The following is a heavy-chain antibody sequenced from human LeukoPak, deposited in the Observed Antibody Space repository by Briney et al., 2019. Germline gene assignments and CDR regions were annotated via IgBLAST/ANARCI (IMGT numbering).Heavy chain of an antibody. CDR1: GFTFSSYS. D-gene: IGHD2-15*01. J-gene: IGHJ4*02. CDR3: ARVEEEWWCPDY. Sequence: GRSLRLSCAASGFTFSSYSMNWVRQAPGKGLEWVSSISSSSSYIYYADSVKGRFTISRDNAKNSLYLQMNSLRAEDTAVYYCARVEEEWWCPDYWGQGTLVTVSS. V-gene: IGHV3-21*01. CDR2: ISSSSSYI.